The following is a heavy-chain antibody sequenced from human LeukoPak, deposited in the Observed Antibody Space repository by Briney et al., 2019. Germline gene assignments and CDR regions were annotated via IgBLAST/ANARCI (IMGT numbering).Heavy chain of an antibody. CDR2: IYYSGGT. CDR1: NGSISNYC. J-gene: IGHJ4*02. Sequence: SETLSLTCTISNGSISNYCWSWIRQPPGKGLESIGYIYYSGGTNYNPSFKSRVTISIDTSRNQFSLSLNSVTAADTAVYYCARGRFELPFWGQGTLVTVSS. V-gene: IGHV4-59*01. D-gene: IGHD2-15*01. CDR3: ARGRFELPF.